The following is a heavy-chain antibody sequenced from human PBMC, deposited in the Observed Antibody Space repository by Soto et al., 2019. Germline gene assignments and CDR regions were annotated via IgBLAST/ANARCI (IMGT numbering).Heavy chain of an antibody. CDR3: ARVITGTTQFDP. Sequence: ASVKVSCKAPGYTFTSYYMHWVRQAPGQGLEWMGIINPSGGSTSYAQKFQGRVTMTRDTSTSTVYMELSSLRSEDTAVYYCARVITGTTQFDPWGQGTLVTVSS. CDR1: GYTFTSYY. V-gene: IGHV1-46*01. CDR2: INPSGGST. J-gene: IGHJ5*02. D-gene: IGHD1-20*01.